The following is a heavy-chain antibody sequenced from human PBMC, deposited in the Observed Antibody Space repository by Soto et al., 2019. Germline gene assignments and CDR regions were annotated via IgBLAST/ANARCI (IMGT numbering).Heavy chain of an antibody. Sequence: GGSLRLSCAASGFTVSSNYMSWVRQAPGKGLEWVSVIYSGGSTYYADSVKGRFTISRDNSKNTLYLQMNSLRAEDTAVYYCARDRLYYGMDVWGQGTTVTVSS. V-gene: IGHV3-66*01. CDR2: IYSGGST. CDR3: ARDRLYYGMDV. CDR1: GFTVSSNY. J-gene: IGHJ6*02. D-gene: IGHD2-21*02.